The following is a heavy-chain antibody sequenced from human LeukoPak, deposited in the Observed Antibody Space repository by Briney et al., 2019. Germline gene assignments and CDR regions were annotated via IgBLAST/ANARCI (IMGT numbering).Heavy chain of an antibody. CDR2: ISGSSGST. CDR1: GFTFSNYA. V-gene: IGHV3-23*01. D-gene: IGHD6-19*01. J-gene: IGHJ4*02. CDR3: AREATLLRKQWLAY. Sequence: PGGSLRLSCAASGFTFSNYAMSWVRQAPGKGLEWVSAISGSSGSTYYADALKGRFTISRDNSKNTLYLQMNSLRAEDTAVYYCAREATLLRKQWLAYWGQGSLVTVSS.